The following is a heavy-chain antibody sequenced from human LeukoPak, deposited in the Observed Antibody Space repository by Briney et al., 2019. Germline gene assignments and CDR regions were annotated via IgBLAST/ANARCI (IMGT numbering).Heavy chain of an antibody. CDR1: GFTFSSYS. Sequence: GGSLRLSCAASGFTFSSYSMNWVRQAPGKGLVWVSRINSDGSSTSYADSVKGRFTISRDNAKNTLYLQMNSLRAEDTAVYYCARPWHPYSGSYYAFDIWGQGTMVTVSS. D-gene: IGHD1-26*01. CDR3: ARPWHPYSGSYYAFDI. CDR2: INSDGSST. J-gene: IGHJ3*02. V-gene: IGHV3-74*01.